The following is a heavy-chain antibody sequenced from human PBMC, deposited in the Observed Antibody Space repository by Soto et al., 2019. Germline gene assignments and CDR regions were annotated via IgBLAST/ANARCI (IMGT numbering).Heavy chain of an antibody. CDR2: IRSKANSYAT. D-gene: IGHD2-21*02. CDR1: GFTFSGSA. Sequence: RRLSCAASGFTFSGSAMHWVRQASGKGLEWVGRIRSKANSYATAYAASVKGRFTISRDDSKNTAYLQMNSLKTEDTAMYYCTTAYCGGDCYPDYWGQGTLVTVSS. V-gene: IGHV3-73*01. CDR3: TTAYCGGDCYPDY. J-gene: IGHJ4*02.